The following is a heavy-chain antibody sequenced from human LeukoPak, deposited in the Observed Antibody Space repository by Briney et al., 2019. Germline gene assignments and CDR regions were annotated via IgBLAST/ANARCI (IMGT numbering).Heavy chain of an antibody. D-gene: IGHD1-26*01. Sequence: PSETLSLTCTVSGGSISSSSYYWGWIRQPPGKGLEWIGSIYYSGSTYYNPSLKSRVTISVDTSKNQFSLKLSSVTAADTAVYYCAVGSPLLWGQGTLVTVSS. CDR1: GGSISSSSYY. CDR2: IYYSGST. J-gene: IGHJ4*02. CDR3: AVGSPLL. V-gene: IGHV4-39*07.